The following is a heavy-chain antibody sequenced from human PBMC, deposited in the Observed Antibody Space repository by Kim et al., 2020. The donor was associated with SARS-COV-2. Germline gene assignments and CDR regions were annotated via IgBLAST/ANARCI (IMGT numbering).Heavy chain of an antibody. CDR3: TTKWVVVVAATRDYYYGMDV. D-gene: IGHD2-15*01. J-gene: IGHJ6*02. V-gene: IGHV3-15*01. Sequence: GGSLRLSCAASGFTFSNAWMSWVRQAPGKGLEWVGRIKSKTDGGTTDYAAPVKGRFTISRDDSKNTLYLQMNSLKTEDTAVYYCTTKWVVVVAATRDYYYGMDVWGQGTTVTVSS. CDR1: GFTFSNAW. CDR2: IKSKTDGGTT.